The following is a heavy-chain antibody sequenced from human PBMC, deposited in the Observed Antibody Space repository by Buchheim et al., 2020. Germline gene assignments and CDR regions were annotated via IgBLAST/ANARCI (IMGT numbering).Heavy chain of an antibody. CDR1: GFTFSSYA. Sequence: QVQLVESGGGVVQPGRSLRLSCAASGFTFSSYAMHWVRQAPGKGLEWVAVISYDGSNKYYADSVKGRFTISRDNSKNTLYLQMNSLRAEDTAVYYCARVGRSWYDLVTYYFDYWGQGTL. D-gene: IGHD6-13*01. J-gene: IGHJ4*02. CDR2: ISYDGSNK. V-gene: IGHV3-30*04. CDR3: ARVGRSWYDLVTYYFDY.